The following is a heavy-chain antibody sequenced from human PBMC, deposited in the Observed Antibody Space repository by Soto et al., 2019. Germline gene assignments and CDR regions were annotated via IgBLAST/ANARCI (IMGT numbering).Heavy chain of an antibody. V-gene: IGHV3-23*01. Sequence: PGGSLRLSCAASGFTFSSYAMSWVRRAPGKGLEWVSAISGSGGSTYYADSVKGRFTISRDNSKNTLYLQMNSLRAEDTAVYYCAKDRVCSSTSCYNGWFDPWGQGTLVTVSS. CDR3: AKDRVCSSTSCYNGWFDP. J-gene: IGHJ5*02. CDR1: GFTFSSYA. CDR2: ISGSGGST. D-gene: IGHD2-2*02.